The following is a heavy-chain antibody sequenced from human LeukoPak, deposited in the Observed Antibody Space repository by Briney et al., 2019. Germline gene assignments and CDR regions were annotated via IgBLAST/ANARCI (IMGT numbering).Heavy chain of an antibody. CDR3: ARHLGYCSSTSCSRYYFDY. J-gene: IGHJ4*02. D-gene: IGHD2-2*01. CDR2: ISWNSGSI. V-gene: IGHV3-9*01. Sequence: GRSLRLSCAASGFTFDDYGMHWVRQAPGKGLEWVSGISWNSGSIGYADSVKGRFTISRDNAKNSQYLQMNSLRAEDTALYYCARHLGYCSSTSCSRYYFDYWGQGTLVTVSS. CDR1: GFTFDDYG.